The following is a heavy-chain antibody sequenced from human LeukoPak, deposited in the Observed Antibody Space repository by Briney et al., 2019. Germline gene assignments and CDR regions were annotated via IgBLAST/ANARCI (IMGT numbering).Heavy chain of an antibody. J-gene: IGHJ4*02. CDR3: ARDPTGTTSGDY. CDR1: GYTFTNYG. CDR2: ISANNGET. D-gene: IGHD1-1*01. V-gene: IGHV1-18*04. Sequence: ASVKVSCKASGYTFTNYGISWVRQAPGQGLEWMSWISANNGETRYAQNFQGRVTMTTDTSTTTAYMELRSLRSDDTAIYYCARDPTGTTSGDYWGQGTLVTVSS.